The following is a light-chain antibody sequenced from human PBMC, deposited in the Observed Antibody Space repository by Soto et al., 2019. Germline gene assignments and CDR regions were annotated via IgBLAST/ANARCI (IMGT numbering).Light chain of an antibody. V-gene: IGLV2-14*01. CDR1: SSDVGGYKY. J-gene: IGLJ2*01. CDR3: SSYAGSNNLV. Sequence: QSVLTQPASVSGSPGQSITISCTGTSSDVGGYKYVSWYQQHPDKAPKLIIFEVSNRPSGISSRFSGSKSGNTASLTVSRLQAEDEANYYCSSYAGSNNLVFGGGTKVTVL. CDR2: EVS.